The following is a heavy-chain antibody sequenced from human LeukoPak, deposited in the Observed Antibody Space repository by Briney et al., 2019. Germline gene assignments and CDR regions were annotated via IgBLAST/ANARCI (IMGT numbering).Heavy chain of an antibody. V-gene: IGHV4-34*01. CDR1: GGSFSGYY. D-gene: IGHD2-2*01. CDR2: INHSGST. Sequence: PSETLSLTCAVYGGSFSGYYWSWIRQPPGKGLEWIGEINHSGSTNYNPSLKGRVTISVDTSKNQFSLKLSSVTAADTAVYYCARKPHTNNWFDPWGQGTLVTVSS. CDR3: ARKPHTNNWFDP. J-gene: IGHJ5*02.